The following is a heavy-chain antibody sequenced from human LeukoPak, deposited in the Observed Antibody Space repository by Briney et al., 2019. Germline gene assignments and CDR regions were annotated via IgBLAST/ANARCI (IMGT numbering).Heavy chain of an antibody. J-gene: IGHJ4*02. CDR3: ARQIDYGNY. CDR1: GYNFLDYW. D-gene: IGHD4-17*01. V-gene: IGHV5-51*01. Sequence: GESLKISCKASGYNFLDYWIVWVRQKPGRGLEWMVIIYPGDSDSRYSPSFQGQVTISADKSISTAYLQWSRLKASDTAMYYCARQIDYGNYWGQGTLVNVSS. CDR2: IYPGDSDS.